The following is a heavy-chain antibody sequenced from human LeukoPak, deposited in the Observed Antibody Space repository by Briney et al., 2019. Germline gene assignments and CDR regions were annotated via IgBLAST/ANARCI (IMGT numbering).Heavy chain of an antibody. J-gene: IGHJ4*02. CDR3: AAICFGNLAIDY. D-gene: IGHD3-10*01. V-gene: IGHV4-61*01. CDR2: ISYSGST. Sequence: SETLSLTCTVSGGAVTSNSYYWSRIRQPPGKGLEWIGYISYSGSTNYNPSLKSRITISVDASKNQFSLKLTSVTAADTAVYYCAAICFGNLAIDYWGQGTLVTVSS. CDR1: GGAVTSNSYY.